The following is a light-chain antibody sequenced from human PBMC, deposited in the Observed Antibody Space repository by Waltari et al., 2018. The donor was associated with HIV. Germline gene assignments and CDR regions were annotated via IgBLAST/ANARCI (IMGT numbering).Light chain of an antibody. CDR3: AAWDDSLSGLVV. J-gene: IGLJ2*01. CDR2: SNN. Sequence: QSVLTQPPSASGTPGQRVTISCSGSSSNIGSNTVTWYQQLPGTAPRLLLYSNNQRPSGVPDRFSGSKSGTSASLAISGLQSEDEADYYCAAWDDSLSGLVVFGGGTKLTVL. CDR1: SSNIGSNT. V-gene: IGLV1-44*01.